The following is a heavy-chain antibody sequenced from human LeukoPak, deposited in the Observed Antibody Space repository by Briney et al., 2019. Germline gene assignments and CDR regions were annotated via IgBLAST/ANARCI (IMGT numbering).Heavy chain of an antibody. CDR3: ARGRNSVYYFNVVAPSYFDY. CDR1: GYTFTGYY. J-gene: IGHJ4*02. CDR2: INPNSGGT. D-gene: IGHD3-22*01. V-gene: IGHV1-2*06. Sequence: ASVKVSCKASGYTFTGYYMHWVRQAPGQGLEWMGRINPNSGGTNYAQKSQGRVTMTRDTSINTAYMDLGRLRSDDTAVYYCARGRNSVYYFNVVAPSYFDYWGQGTLVTVSS.